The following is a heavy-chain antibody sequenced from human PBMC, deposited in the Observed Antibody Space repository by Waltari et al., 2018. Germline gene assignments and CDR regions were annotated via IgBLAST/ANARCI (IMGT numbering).Heavy chain of an antibody. J-gene: IGHJ4*02. D-gene: IGHD5-12*01. CDR3: ASFKMATRRVDY. CDR1: GGSISSSSYY. Sequence: QLQLQESGPGLVKPSETLSLTCTVSGGSISSSSYYSGWIRQPPGKGLEWIGSIYYSGSTYYNPSLKSRVTISVDTSKNQFSLKLSSVPAADTAVYYCASFKMATRRVDYWGQGTLVTVSS. V-gene: IGHV4-39*07. CDR2: IYYSGST.